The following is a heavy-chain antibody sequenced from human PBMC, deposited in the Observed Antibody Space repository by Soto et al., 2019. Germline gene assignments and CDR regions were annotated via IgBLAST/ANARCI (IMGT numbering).Heavy chain of an antibody. CDR3: ARHPSDFWFDP. CDR2: IYYSGST. Sequence: PSETLSLTCTVSGGSISSSSYFWGWIRQPPGKGLEWIGSIYYSGSTYYNPSLKSRFTVSLDTSKNQFSLKLSSLTAADTAVYYCARHPSDFWFDPWGQGTLVTVSS. V-gene: IGHV4-39*01. J-gene: IGHJ5*02. CDR1: GGSISSSSYF. D-gene: IGHD2-21*02.